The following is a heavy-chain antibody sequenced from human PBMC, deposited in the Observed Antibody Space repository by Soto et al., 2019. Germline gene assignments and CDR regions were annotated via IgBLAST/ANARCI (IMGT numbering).Heavy chain of an antibody. CDR2: ISYDGSNK. CDR3: AKARAYYYDSSALGDY. Sequence: PGGSLRLSCAASGFTFSSYGMHWVRQAPGKGLEWVAVISYDGSNKYYADSVKGRFTISRDNSKNTLYLKMNSLRAEDTAVYYCAKARAYYYDSSALGDYWGQGTLVTVSS. CDR1: GFTFSSYG. J-gene: IGHJ4*02. D-gene: IGHD3-22*01. V-gene: IGHV3-30*18.